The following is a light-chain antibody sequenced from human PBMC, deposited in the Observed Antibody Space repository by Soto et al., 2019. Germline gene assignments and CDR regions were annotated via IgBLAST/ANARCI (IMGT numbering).Light chain of an antibody. Sequence: DIQMTQSPSSLSASVGDRVTITCRASQSISSYLNWYQQKPGKAPKLLIYAASSLQSGVPLRFSGSGSGTDFTLTISSLQPEDFATYYCQQLDSYPLIFGGGTKVEIK. V-gene: IGKV1-39*01. CDR1: QSISSY. CDR3: QQLDSYPLI. CDR2: AAS. J-gene: IGKJ4*01.